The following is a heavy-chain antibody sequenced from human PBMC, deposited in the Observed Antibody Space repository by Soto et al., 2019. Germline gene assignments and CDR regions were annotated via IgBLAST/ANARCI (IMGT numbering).Heavy chain of an antibody. CDR2: INHSGST. V-gene: IGHV4-34*01. J-gene: IGHJ4*02. CDR1: GGSFSGYY. CDR3: ARGRDVAYCGGDCYSRQNDY. D-gene: IGHD2-21*02. Sequence: SETLSLTCAVYGGSFSGYYWSWIRQPPGKGLEWIGEINHSGSTNYNPSLKSRVTISVDTSKNQFSLKLSSVTAADTAVYYCARGRDVAYCGGDCYSRQNDYWGQGTLVTSPQ.